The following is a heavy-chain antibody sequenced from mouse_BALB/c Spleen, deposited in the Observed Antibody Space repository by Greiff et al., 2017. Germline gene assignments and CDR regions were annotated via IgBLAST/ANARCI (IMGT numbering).Heavy chain of an antibody. D-gene: IGHD2-12*01. J-gene: IGHJ4*01. Sequence: QVQLQQSGPQLVRPGASVKISCKASGYSFTSYWMHWVKQRPGQGLEWIGMIDPSDSETRLNQKFKDKATLTVDKSSSTAYMQLSSPTSEDSAVYYCARGIRRYAMDYWGQGTSVTVSS. V-gene: IGHV1S127*01. CDR2: IDPSDSET. CDR3: ARGIRRYAMDY. CDR1: GYSFTSYW.